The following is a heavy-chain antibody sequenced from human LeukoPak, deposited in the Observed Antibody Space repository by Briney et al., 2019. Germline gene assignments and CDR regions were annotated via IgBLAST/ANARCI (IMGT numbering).Heavy chain of an antibody. CDR1: GFFFGNNG. CDR3: AKYSSSSNYYYGMDV. Sequence: GGSLRPSCAASGFFFGNNGVRSARPPPGEWIDWGAFVLEDGRTKQYADSVKGRFTGSRDNSEKTLYLQMNSLRAEDTAVYYCAKYSSSSNYYYGMDVWGQGTTVTVSS. V-gene: IGHV3-30*18. J-gene: IGHJ6*02. CDR2: VLEDGRTK. D-gene: IGHD6-13*01.